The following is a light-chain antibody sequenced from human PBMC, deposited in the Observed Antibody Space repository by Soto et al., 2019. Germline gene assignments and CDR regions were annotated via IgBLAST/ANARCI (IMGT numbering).Light chain of an antibody. CDR3: QQCDTYPLT. Sequence: DIQMTQSPSTLSASVGDRVTITCRASQSINSCLAWYQQRPGKAPKLLMYKASKLESGVPSRFSGSGSGTDFTLTIRSLQPDDFATYYCQQCDTYPLTFGQGTKLEI. CDR2: KAS. J-gene: IGKJ1*01. V-gene: IGKV1-5*03. CDR1: QSINSC.